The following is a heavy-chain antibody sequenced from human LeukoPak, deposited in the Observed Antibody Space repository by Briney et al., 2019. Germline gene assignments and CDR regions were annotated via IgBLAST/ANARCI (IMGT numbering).Heavy chain of an antibody. CDR1: GGTFSSYA. J-gene: IGHJ3*02. D-gene: IGHD4-23*01. V-gene: IGHV1-69*05. CDR2: IIPIFGTA. CDR3: ARAYGGNSVDAFDI. Sequence: ASVKVSCKASGGTFSSYAISWVRQAPGQGLEWMGGIIPIFGTANYAQKFQGRVTITTDESTSTAYMELSSLRSEDTAVYYCARAYGGNSVDAFDIWGRGTMVTVSS.